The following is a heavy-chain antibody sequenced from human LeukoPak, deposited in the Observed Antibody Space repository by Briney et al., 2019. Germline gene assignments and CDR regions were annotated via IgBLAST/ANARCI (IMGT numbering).Heavy chain of an antibody. CDR2: IYYSGST. CDR1: GASISDHY. J-gene: IGHJ4*02. CDR3: ARDNEGSADY. D-gene: IGHD2-8*01. Sequence: SETLSLTCTVSGASISDHYWSWIRQPPGKGLEWIGYIYYSGSTNYNPSLKSRVTISVDTSKNQFSLKLSSVTAADTAVYYCARDNEGSADYWGQGTQVTVSS. V-gene: IGHV4-59*11.